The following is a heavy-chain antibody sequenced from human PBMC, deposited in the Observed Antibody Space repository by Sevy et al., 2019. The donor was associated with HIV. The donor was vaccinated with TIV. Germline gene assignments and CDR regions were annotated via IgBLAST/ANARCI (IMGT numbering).Heavy chain of an antibody. CDR2: IYYSGST. D-gene: IGHD2-15*01. V-gene: IGHV4-59*12. CDR1: GGSISSYY. J-gene: IGHJ4*02. Sequence: SETLSLTCTVSGGSISSYYWSWIRQPPGKGLEWIGYIYYSGSTNYNPSLKSRVTISVDTSKNQFSLKLSSVTAADTAVYYCARNQPIPRVVNLDYWGQGTLVTVSS. CDR3: ARNQPIPRVVNLDY.